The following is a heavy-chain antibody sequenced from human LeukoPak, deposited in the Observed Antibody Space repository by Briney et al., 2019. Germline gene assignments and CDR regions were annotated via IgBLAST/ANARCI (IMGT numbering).Heavy chain of an antibody. CDR3: ARANFLYCSSTTCLFDY. CDR2: INPNDGDT. V-gene: IGHV1-2*02. CDR1: GYTFTDYY. D-gene: IGHD2-2*01. J-gene: IGHJ4*02. Sequence: ASAKVSCKASGYTFTDYYMHWVRQAPGQGFEWMGWINPNDGDTNYAQKIQGRVTMTRDTSISTAHMEVSRLRSDDTAVYYCARANFLYCSSTTCLFDYWGQGTLVTVSS.